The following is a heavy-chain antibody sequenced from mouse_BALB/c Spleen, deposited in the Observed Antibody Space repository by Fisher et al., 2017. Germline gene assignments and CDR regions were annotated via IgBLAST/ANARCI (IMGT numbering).Heavy chain of an antibody. V-gene: IGHV1-77*01. D-gene: IGHD2-10*01. CDR3: ARTYLYAMDY. Sequence: KFKGKATLTADKSSSTAYMQLSSLTSENSAVYFCARTYLYAMDYWGQGTSVTVSS. J-gene: IGHJ4*01.